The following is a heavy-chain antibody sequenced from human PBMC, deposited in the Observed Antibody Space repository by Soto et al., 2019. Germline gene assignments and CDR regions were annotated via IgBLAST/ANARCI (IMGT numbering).Heavy chain of an antibody. CDR2: INAGNGNT. CDR1: GYTFTSYD. CDR3: ARESYYGSGATVVAY. J-gene: IGHJ4*02. V-gene: IGHV1-3*01. D-gene: IGHD3-10*01. Sequence: SCKASGYTFTSYDMHWVRQAPGQRLEWMGWINAGNGNTKYSQKFQGRVTITRDTSASTAYMELSSLRSEDTAVYYCARESYYGSGATVVAYWGQGTLVTVSS.